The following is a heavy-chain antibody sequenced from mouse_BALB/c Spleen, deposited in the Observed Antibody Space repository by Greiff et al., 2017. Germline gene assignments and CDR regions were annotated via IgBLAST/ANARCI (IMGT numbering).Heavy chain of an antibody. D-gene: IGHD1-1*01. J-gene: IGHJ3*01. CDR3: ARDSYYGSSPGWFAY. CDR1: GFSLTSYG. CDR2: IWAGGST. Sequence: QVQLKESGPGLVAPSQSLSITCTVSGFSLTSYGVHWVRQPPGKGLEWLGVIWAGGSTNYNSALMSRLSISKDNSKSQVFLKMNSLQTDDTAMYYCARDSYYGSSPGWFAYWGQGTLVTVSA. V-gene: IGHV2-9*02.